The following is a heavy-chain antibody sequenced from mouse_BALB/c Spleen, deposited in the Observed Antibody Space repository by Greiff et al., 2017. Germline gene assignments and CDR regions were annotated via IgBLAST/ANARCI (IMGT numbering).Heavy chain of an antibody. CDR1: GYTFTSYW. D-gene: IGHD2-3*01. CDR3: ARAMINERAWFAY. V-gene: IGHV1-87*01. J-gene: IGHJ3*01. Sequence: QVQLKESGAELARPGASVKLSCKASGYTFTSYWMQWVKQRPGQGLEWIGAIYPGDGDTRYTQKFKGKATLTADKSSSTAYMQLSSLASEDSAVYYCARAMINERAWFAYWGQGTLVTVSA. CDR2: IYPGDGDT.